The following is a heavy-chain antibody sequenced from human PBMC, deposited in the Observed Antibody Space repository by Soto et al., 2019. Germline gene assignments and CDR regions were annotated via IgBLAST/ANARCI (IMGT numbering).Heavy chain of an antibody. J-gene: IGHJ5*02. D-gene: IGHD3-3*01. CDR2: IYYSGST. CDR3: SRVQDFWRFDP. Sequence: QVQLQESGPGLVKPSETLSLTCTVSGGSISSYYWSWIRQPPGTGVEWIGYIYYSGSTNYYPSLRSRVTISGDTSKNQVSLKLSSVTAADTAVYYCSRVQDFWRFDPWGQGTLVTVSS. V-gene: IGHV4-59*01. CDR1: GGSISSYY.